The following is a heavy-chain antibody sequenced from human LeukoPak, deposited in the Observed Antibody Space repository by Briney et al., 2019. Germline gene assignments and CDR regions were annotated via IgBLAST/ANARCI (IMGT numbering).Heavy chain of an antibody. Sequence: SVKVSCKASGGTFSSYAISWVRQAPGQGLEWMGGIIPIFGTANYAQKFQGRVTITADESTSTAYMELSSLRSEDTAVYYCARVAAAAPRKGYFDLWGRGTLVTVSS. D-gene: IGHD6-13*01. J-gene: IGHJ2*01. CDR3: ARVAAAAPRKGYFDL. CDR2: IIPIFGTA. CDR1: GGTFSSYA. V-gene: IGHV1-69*13.